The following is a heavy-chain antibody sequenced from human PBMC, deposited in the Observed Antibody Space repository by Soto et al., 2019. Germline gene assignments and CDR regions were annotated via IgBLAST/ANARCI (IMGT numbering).Heavy chain of an antibody. CDR1: GFTFSSYG. V-gene: IGHV3-30-3*01. J-gene: IGHJ6*02. D-gene: IGHD3-3*01. Sequence: QVHLVESGGGVVQPGRSLRLSCAASGFTFSSYGMHWVRQAPGKGLEWMGVTSYDGNKKDYADSVKGRFTTSRDNSKNTLNPQMISLRAEDTAVYYCAREPRSALRFLEWLGYYRVDVWGQGTTVTVSS. CDR2: TSYDGNKK. CDR3: AREPRSALRFLEWLGYYRVDV.